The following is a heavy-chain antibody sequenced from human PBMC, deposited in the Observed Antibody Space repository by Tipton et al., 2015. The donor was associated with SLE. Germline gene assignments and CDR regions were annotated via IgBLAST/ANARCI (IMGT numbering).Heavy chain of an antibody. CDR3: ARGSRYSSGWYAPTPFDY. Sequence: LRLSCTVSGGSISSGSYYWSWIRQPAGKGLEWIGHIYTSGSTNYNPSLKSRVTISVDTSKNQFSLKLSSVTAADTAVYYCARGSRYSSGWYAPTPFDYWGQGTLVPVSS. V-gene: IGHV4-61*09. D-gene: IGHD6-19*01. CDR1: GGSISSGSYY. CDR2: IYTSGST. J-gene: IGHJ4*02.